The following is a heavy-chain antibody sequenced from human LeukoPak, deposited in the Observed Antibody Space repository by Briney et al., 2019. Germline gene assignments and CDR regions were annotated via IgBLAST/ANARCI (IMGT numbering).Heavy chain of an antibody. CDR1: GGSISSYY. CDR2: IYYSGST. V-gene: IGHV4-59*12. CDR3: ARVESYPLRNAFDI. Sequence: PSETLSLTCTVSGGSISSYYWSWIRQPPGKGLEWIGYIYYSGSTNYNPSLKSRVTISVDTSKNQFSLKLSSVTAADTAVYYSARVESYPLRNAFDIWGQGTMVTVSS. D-gene: IGHD1-14*01. J-gene: IGHJ3*02.